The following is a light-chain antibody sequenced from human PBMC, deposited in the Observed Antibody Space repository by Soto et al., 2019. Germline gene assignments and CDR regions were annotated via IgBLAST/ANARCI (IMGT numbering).Light chain of an antibody. CDR3: QQYYRTPGT. J-gene: IGKJ1*01. V-gene: IGKV3D-7*01. CDR2: GAS. CDR1: QSVSTSF. Sequence: VLTKSRATLSVSTEERATLSCRASQSVSTSFLAWYQQKPGQAPRLLIYGASTRATDIPATFAGSGSGTDFTLTSSSLQAEGVAVYYCQQYYRTPGTFGQGTKVDIK.